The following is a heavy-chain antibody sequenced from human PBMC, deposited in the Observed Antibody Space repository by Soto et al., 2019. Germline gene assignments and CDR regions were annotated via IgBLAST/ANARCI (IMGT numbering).Heavy chain of an antibody. CDR1: GFTFSSYA. D-gene: IGHD3-3*01. J-gene: IGHJ5*02. Sequence: EVQLLESGGGLVQPGGSLRLSCAASGFTFSSYAMSWVRQAPGKGLEWVSAISGSGGSTYYADSVKGRFTISRDNSKNTLYLLMNSLRAEDTAVYYCAKNPSITIFPTGWFDPWGQGTLVTVSS. CDR2: ISGSGGST. CDR3: AKNPSITIFPTGWFDP. V-gene: IGHV3-23*01.